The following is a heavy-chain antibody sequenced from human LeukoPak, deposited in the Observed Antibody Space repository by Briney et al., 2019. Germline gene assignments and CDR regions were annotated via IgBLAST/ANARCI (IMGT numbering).Heavy chain of an antibody. D-gene: IGHD4-17*01. CDR3: AKGMTTGPRSVYHYMDV. CDR1: GFTFSDYW. V-gene: IGHV3-7*01. Sequence: GGSLRLSCAASGFTFSDYWMTWVRQAPGRGLEGVANIKQDGSEKYYVDSVRGRFTISRDNSKNTLYLQTNSLRAEDTAVYYCAKGMTTGPRSVYHYMDVWGRGTTVTVSS. J-gene: IGHJ6*03. CDR2: IKQDGSEK.